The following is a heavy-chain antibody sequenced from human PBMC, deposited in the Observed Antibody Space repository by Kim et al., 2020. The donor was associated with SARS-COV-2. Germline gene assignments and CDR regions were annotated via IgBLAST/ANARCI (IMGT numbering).Heavy chain of an antibody. V-gene: IGHV3-23*01. D-gene: IGHD1-26*01. CDR3: AKDGGGSYLYYYYYMDV. Sequence: VNGRFTIARDNSKNTLYLQMNSLRAEDTAVYYCAKDGGGSYLYYYYYMDVWGKGTTVTVSS. J-gene: IGHJ6*03.